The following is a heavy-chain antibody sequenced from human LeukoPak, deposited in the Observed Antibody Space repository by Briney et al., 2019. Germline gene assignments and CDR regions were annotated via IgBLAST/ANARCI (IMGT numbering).Heavy chain of an antibody. Sequence: PSETLSLTCAVSGDSTNSRGYSWSWIRQPPGKGLEWIGYIYYSGNTYYHPSLKSRVTMSMDRSKNQFSLKLRSVTAADTAVYYCARRTADQFYDSSGSRHFDLWGRGTLVTVSS. CDR3: ARRTADQFYDSSGSRHFDL. J-gene: IGHJ2*01. V-gene: IGHV4-30-2*01. CDR1: GDSTNSRGYS. D-gene: IGHD3-22*01. CDR2: IYYSGNT.